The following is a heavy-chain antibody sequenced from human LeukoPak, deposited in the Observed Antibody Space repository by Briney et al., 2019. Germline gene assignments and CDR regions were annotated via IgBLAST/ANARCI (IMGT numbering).Heavy chain of an antibody. CDR1: GFTFSSYW. CDR2: IKQDGSEK. D-gene: IGHD4-11*01. J-gene: IGHJ5*02. V-gene: IGHV3-7*01. Sequence: GGSLRLSCAASGFTFSSYWMSWVRQAPGKGLEWVANIKQDGSEKYYVDSVKGRFTISRDNAKNSLYLQMNSLRAEDTAVYYCARGSVHDHSNTEGWFDPWGQGTLVTVSS. CDR3: ARGSVHDHSNTEGWFDP.